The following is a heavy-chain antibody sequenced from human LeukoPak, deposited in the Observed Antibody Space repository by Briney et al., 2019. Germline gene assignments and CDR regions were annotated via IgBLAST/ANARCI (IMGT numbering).Heavy chain of an antibody. CDR2: IYHSGST. J-gene: IGHJ5*02. CDR1: GGSISSGSYY. D-gene: IGHD3-10*01. CDR3: ARAPAGGWFDP. V-gene: IGHV4-39*07. Sequence: PSETLSLTCTVSGGSISSGSYYWSWIRQPPGKGLEWIGSIYHSGSTYYNPSLKSRVTISVDTSKNQFSLKLSSVAAADTAVYYCARAPAGGWFDPWGQGTLVTVSS.